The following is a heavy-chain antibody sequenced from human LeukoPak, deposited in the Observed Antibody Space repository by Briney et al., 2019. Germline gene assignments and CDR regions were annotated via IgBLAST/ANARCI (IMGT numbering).Heavy chain of an antibody. Sequence: GASVKVSCKASGGIFSTFAISWVRQAPGQGLEWMGWISAYNGNTNYAQKLQGRVTMTTDTSTSTAYMELRSLRSDDTAVYYCARVTMVRGVIYYYYYYMDVWGKGTTVTVSS. CDR1: GGIFSTFA. CDR2: ISAYNGNT. D-gene: IGHD3-10*01. CDR3: ARVTMVRGVIYYYYYYMDV. J-gene: IGHJ6*03. V-gene: IGHV1-18*01.